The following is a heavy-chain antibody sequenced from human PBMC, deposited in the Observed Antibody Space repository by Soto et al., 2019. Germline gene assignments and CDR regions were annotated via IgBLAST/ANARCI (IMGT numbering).Heavy chain of an antibody. CDR2: INSDGNNI. Sequence: EVQLVESGGGLLQPGGSLRLSCAASGSSLSNYWMNWVRQAPGKGLVWVSRINSDGNNIIYADSVKGRFTISRDNAENKLYLQMNSLRVEDTAVYYCATQLPNGPVDNWGQGTLVTGSS. V-gene: IGHV3-74*01. D-gene: IGHD4-17*01. J-gene: IGHJ4*02. CDR1: GSSLSNYW. CDR3: ATQLPNGPVDN.